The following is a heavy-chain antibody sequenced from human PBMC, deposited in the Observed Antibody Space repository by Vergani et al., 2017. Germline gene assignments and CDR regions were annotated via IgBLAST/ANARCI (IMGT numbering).Heavy chain of an antibody. CDR3: ARRDSSSPALDY. J-gene: IGHJ4*02. D-gene: IGHD6-6*01. Sequence: DVDLVESGGGLVQPGGSLRLSCAASGFTFSTYDMHWVRQATGKGLEWVSAMGTAGDTYYPGSVKGRFTISRENAKNSLYLQMNGLRAGDTAVYYCARRDSSSPALDYWGQGTLVTVSS. V-gene: IGHV3-13*01. CDR2: MGTAGDT. CDR1: GFTFSTYD.